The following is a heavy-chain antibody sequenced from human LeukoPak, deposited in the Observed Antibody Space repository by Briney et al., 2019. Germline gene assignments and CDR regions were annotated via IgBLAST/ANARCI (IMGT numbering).Heavy chain of an antibody. J-gene: IGHJ4*02. CDR1: GFTFSTYW. V-gene: IGHV3-74*01. D-gene: IGHD6-25*01. Sequence: PGGSLRLSCAASGFTFSTYWMHWVRQVPGKGLVWVSRINGGGSSTSYADSVKGRFTISRDNAKNTLYLQMNSLRAEDTAVYYCARDSGAAADPFDCWGQGTLVTVSS. CDR2: INGGGSST. CDR3: ARDSGAAADPFDC.